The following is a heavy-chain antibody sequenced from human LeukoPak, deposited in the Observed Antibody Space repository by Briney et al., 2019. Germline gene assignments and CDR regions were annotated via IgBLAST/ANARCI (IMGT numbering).Heavy chain of an antibody. V-gene: IGHV1-69*06. Sequence: GASVKVSCKASGGTFSTYAISWVRQAPGQGLEWMGGIIPIFGTANYAQKFQGRVTITADKSTSTAYMELSSLRSEDTAVYYCARGLLRAAAGYYYYYMDVWGKGTTVTVSS. J-gene: IGHJ6*03. D-gene: IGHD6-13*01. CDR2: IIPIFGTA. CDR1: GGTFSTYA. CDR3: ARGLLRAAAGYYYYYMDV.